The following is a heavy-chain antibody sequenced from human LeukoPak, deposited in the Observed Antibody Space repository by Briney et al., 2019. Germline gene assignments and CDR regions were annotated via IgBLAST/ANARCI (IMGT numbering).Heavy chain of an antibody. D-gene: IGHD2-2*01. V-gene: IGHV4-34*01. J-gene: IGHJ6*02. CDR3: ATRGRCSSTSCFLRHYYYGMDV. CDR1: GGSFXGYY. Sequence: TLSLTCAXXGGSFXGYYWSWIRQPPGKGLEWIGEINHSGSTNYNPSLKRRGTISVDKCKKQLLLKQRYVVAAETAVYYSATRGRCSSTSCFLRHYYYGMDVWGQGTTVTVSS. CDR2: INHSGST.